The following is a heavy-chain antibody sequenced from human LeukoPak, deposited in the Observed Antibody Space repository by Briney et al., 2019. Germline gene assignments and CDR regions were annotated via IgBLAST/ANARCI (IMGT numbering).Heavy chain of an antibody. Sequence: GGSLRLSCAASGFTFSGYAMSWVRQAPGKGLEWVSAISGSGGSTYYADSVKGRFTISRDNSKNTLYLQMNSLRADDTAVYYCAKGLGVTLYYYYGMDVWGQGTTATVSS. D-gene: IGHD4-11*01. V-gene: IGHV3-23*01. CDR1: GFTFSGYA. CDR3: AKGLGVTLYYYYGMDV. CDR2: ISGSGGST. J-gene: IGHJ6*02.